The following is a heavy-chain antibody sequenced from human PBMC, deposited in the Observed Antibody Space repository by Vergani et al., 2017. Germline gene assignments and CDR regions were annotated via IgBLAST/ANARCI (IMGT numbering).Heavy chain of an antibody. CDR3: ASCSGGSCYFAY. V-gene: IGHV3-30*03. CDR1: GFTFSSYG. D-gene: IGHD2-15*01. J-gene: IGHJ4*02. Sequence: QVQLVESGGGVVQPGRSLRLSCAASGFTFSSYGMHWVRQAPGKGLEWVAVISYDGSNKYYAGSVKGRFTISRDNSKNTLYLQMNSLRAEDTAVYYCASCSGGSCYFAYWGQGTLVTVSS. CDR2: ISYDGSNK.